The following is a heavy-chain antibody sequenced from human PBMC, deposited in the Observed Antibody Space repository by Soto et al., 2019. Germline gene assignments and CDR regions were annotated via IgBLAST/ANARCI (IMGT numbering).Heavy chain of an antibody. Sequence: EVQLLESGGGLVQPGGSLRLSCAASGFTFSSFAISWVRQAPGKGLEWVSAISGSGGSTYYADSVKGRFTISRDNSKNTLYVQMNGLGAEDTAVYYCARRRGDCFDFWGQGTLVAVSS. J-gene: IGHJ4*02. CDR3: ARRRGDCFDF. CDR2: ISGSGGST. V-gene: IGHV3-23*01. CDR1: GFTFSSFA. D-gene: IGHD3-10*01.